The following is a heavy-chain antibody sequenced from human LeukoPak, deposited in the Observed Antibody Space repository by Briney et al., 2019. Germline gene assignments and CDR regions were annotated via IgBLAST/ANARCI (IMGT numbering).Heavy chain of an antibody. D-gene: IGHD6-13*01. CDR2: MNPNSGNT. Sequence: ASVKVSCKASGYTFTSYDINWVRQATVQGLEWMGWMNPNSGNTGYAQKCQGRVTMSRNTSISTAYMELSSLRSEDTPVYYCAREPSSSWYDYWGQGHLVTVSS. J-gene: IGHJ4*02. V-gene: IGHV1-8*01. CDR1: GYTFTSYD. CDR3: AREPSSSWYDY.